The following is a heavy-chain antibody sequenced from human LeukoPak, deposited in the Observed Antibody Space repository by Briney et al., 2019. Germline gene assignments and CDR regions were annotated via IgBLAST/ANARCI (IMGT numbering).Heavy chain of an antibody. CDR1: GFTFSSYG. V-gene: IGHV3-30*18. CDR2: ISYDGSNK. CDR3: AKPTRSSRNVDPFFDY. Sequence: GRSLRLSCAASGFTFSSYGMHCVRQAPGKGLEWVAVISYDGSNKYYADSVKGRFTISRDNSKNTLYLQMNSLRAEDTAVYYCAKPTRSSRNVDPFFDYWGQGTLVTVSS. D-gene: IGHD2-2*01. J-gene: IGHJ4*02.